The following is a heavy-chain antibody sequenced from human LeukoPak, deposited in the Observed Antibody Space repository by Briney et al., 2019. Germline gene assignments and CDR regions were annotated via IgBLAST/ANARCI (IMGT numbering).Heavy chain of an antibody. D-gene: IGHD2-2*01. CDR2: ISGSGGST. V-gene: IGHV3-23*01. J-gene: IGHJ4*02. Sequence: PGGSLRLSCAASGFTFSSYAMSWVRQAPGKGLEWVSAISGSGGSTYYADSVKGRFTISRDNSKNPLYLQMNSLRAEDTAVYYCANPPRGWGTSSEPYWGQGTLVTVSS. CDR3: ANPPRGWGTSSEPY. CDR1: GFTFSSYA.